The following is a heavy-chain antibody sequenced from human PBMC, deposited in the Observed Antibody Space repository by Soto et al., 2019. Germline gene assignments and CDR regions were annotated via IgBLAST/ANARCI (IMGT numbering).Heavy chain of an antibody. D-gene: IGHD2-8*02. Sequence: QLQLQESGSGLVKPSQTLSLTCAVSGGSISSGGYSWSWIRQPPGKGLEWIGYIYQSGSTYYNPSLMSRVTILVDSSKNQFSLKLSSVTAADTPVYYCTTGEVLALGYWGQRLLVTVS. CDR3: TTGEVLALGY. CDR2: IYQSGST. V-gene: IGHV4-30-2*01. CDR1: GGSISSGGYS. J-gene: IGHJ4*02.